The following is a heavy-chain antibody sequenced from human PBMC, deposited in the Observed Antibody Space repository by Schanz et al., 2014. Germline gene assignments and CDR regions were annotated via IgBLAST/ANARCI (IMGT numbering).Heavy chain of an antibody. J-gene: IGHJ4*02. D-gene: IGHD5-18*01. CDR2: IYYSGST. CDR3: ARGIQAWLQWYFDY. Sequence: QLQLQESGSGLVKPSQTLSLTCAVSGGSISRGFYSWNWIRQPPGRGLEWIGCIYYSGSTYYNPSLKPRVTIPRDGPRDHFSLAPNSVTAADTAVYYCARGIQAWLQWYFDYWGQGTLVTVSS. CDR1: GGSISRGFYS. V-gene: IGHV4-30-2*01.